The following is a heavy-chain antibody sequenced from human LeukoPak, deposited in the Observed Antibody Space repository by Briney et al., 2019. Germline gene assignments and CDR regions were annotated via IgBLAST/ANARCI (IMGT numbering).Heavy chain of an antibody. CDR2: ISYDRSNK. D-gene: IGHD4-17*01. CDR1: GFTFSSYA. Sequence: PGGSLRLSCAASGFTFSSYAMHWVRQAPGKGLEWVAVISYDRSNKYYADSVKGRFTISRDNSKNTLYLQMNSLRAEDTAVYYCARETGSAVGSTDFDYWGQGTLVTVSS. J-gene: IGHJ4*02. V-gene: IGHV3-30*04. CDR3: ARETGSAVGSTDFDY.